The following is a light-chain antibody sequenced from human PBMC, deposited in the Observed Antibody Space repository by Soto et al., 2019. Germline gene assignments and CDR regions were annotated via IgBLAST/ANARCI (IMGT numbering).Light chain of an antibody. J-gene: IGKJ5*01. CDR3: QQYHSDPIT. V-gene: IGKV4-1*01. CDR2: WAS. Sequence: VMTQSPDSLAVSLGERATINCKSSQSVLSSSNNKNYLAWFQQKPGQPPKLLIYWASARKSGVPDRFIGSGSGTDFTLTITSLQAEDVAVYYCQQYHSDPITFGQGTRLENK. CDR1: QSVLSSSNNKNY.